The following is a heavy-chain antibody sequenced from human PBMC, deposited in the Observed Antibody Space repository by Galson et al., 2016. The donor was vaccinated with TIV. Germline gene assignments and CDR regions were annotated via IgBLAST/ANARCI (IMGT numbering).Heavy chain of an antibody. CDR2: INNKANTHAT. D-gene: IGHD1-14*01. Sequence: SLRLSCAVSGFTFSDSAMHWVRQASGKGLEWIGRINNKANTHATEYTASLKGRFTISRDDSRNTADLQMNNQKTEDTVVYYCTTRPGPGKPRIHYWGQGTLVTVSS. J-gene: IGHJ4*02. CDR3: TTRPGPGKPRIHY. CDR1: GFTFSDSA. V-gene: IGHV3-73*01.